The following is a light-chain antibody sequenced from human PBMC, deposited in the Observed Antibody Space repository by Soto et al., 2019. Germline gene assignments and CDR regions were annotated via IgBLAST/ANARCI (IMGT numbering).Light chain of an antibody. V-gene: IGLV1-44*01. CDR1: SSNIGSNT. J-gene: IGLJ2*01. CDR3: AAWDDSLNGVI. Sequence: QLVLTQPPSASGTPGQRVTISCSGSSSNIGSNTVNWYQQLPGTAPKLLIYSNSQRPSGVPDRFSGSKSGTSASLAISGLQSEDEADYYCAAWDDSLNGVIFGGGTKLTVL. CDR2: SNS.